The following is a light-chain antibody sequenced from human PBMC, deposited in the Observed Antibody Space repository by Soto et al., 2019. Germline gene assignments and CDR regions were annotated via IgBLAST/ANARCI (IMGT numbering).Light chain of an antibody. J-gene: IGKJ2*01. Sequence: EIVMTQSPATLSVSPGERSTISCRASQSVSSNLAGYQQKLGQAPRLLSYGASTRATGSPARFSGSGSATEFTHTISSLQFEDFPVYYCQQHNNWPPYTFGQATNPEIK. CDR1: QSVSSN. V-gene: IGKV3-15*01. CDR2: GAS. CDR3: QQHNNWPPYT.